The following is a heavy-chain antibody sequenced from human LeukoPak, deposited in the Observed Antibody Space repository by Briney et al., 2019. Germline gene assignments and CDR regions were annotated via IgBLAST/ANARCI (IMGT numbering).Heavy chain of an antibody. D-gene: IGHD2-21*01. CDR3: ARDSGGDDYFDY. J-gene: IGHJ4*02. Sequence: GGSLRLSCAASGFTFSSYSMNWVRQAPGKGLEWVSSISSSSSYIYYADSVKGRFTISRDNARNSLFLQMNSLRVEDTAVYYCARDSGGDDYFDYWGQGTLVTVSS. V-gene: IGHV3-21*01. CDR1: GFTFSSYS. CDR2: ISSSSSYI.